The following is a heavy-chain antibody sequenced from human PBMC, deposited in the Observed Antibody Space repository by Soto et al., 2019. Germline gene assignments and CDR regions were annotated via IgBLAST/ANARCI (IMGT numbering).Heavy chain of an antibody. V-gene: IGHV4-4*02. J-gene: IGHJ6*02. CDR1: GGSISSSNW. Sequence: QVQLQESGPGLVKPSGTLSLTCAVSGGSISSSNWWSWVRQPPGKGLEWIGEIYHSGSTNYNPSLKRRVTISVDKSKNQFSLKLSSVTAADTAVYYCARLYCSSTSCCLDVWGQGTTVTVSS. D-gene: IGHD2-2*01. CDR2: IYHSGST. CDR3: ARLYCSSTSCCLDV.